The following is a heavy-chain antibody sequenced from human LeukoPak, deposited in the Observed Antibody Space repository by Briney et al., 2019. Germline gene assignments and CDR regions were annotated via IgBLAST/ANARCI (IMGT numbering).Heavy chain of an antibody. CDR3: ARCTSGSFNAQFDY. Sequence: GASVKVSCTASGYTFTGYYMHWVRQAPGQRLEWMGWINPNSGGTNYAQKFQGRVTMTRDTSISTAYMVLSRLRSDDTAVYYCARCTSGSFNAQFDYWGQGTLVTVSS. CDR2: INPNSGGT. J-gene: IGHJ4*02. V-gene: IGHV1-2*02. D-gene: IGHD1-26*01. CDR1: GYTFTGYY.